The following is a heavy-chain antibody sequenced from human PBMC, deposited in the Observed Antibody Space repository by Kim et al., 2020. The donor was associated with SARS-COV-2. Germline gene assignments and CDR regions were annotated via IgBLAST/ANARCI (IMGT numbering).Heavy chain of an antibody. CDR3: ASEYYDILTGYYKGGFDY. Sequence: SETLSLTCTVSGGSISSYYWSWIRQPPGKGLEWIGDIYYSGSTNYNPSLKSRVTISVDTSKNQFSLKLSSVTAADTAVYYCASEYYDILTGYYKGGFDYWGQGTLVTVSS. J-gene: IGHJ4*02. CDR1: GGSISSYY. D-gene: IGHD3-9*01. V-gene: IGHV4-59*01. CDR2: IYYSGST.